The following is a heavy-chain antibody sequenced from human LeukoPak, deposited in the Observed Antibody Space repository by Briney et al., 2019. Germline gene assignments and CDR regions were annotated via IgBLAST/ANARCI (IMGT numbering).Heavy chain of an antibody. CDR2: ISGSGGST. CDR3: AKDHPWRAGTTRGPFDY. CDR1: GFTFSSYA. Sequence: PGGSLKLSCAASGFTFSSYAMSWVRQAPGKGLEWVSAISGSGGSTYYADSVKGRFTISRDNSKNTLYLQMNSLRAEDTAVYYCAKDHPWRAGTTRGPFDYWGQGTLVTVSS. V-gene: IGHV3-23*01. J-gene: IGHJ4*02. D-gene: IGHD1-1*01.